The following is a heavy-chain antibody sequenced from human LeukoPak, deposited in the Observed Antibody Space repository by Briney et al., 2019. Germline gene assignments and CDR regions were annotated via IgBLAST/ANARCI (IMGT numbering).Heavy chain of an antibody. J-gene: IGHJ4*02. CDR1: GFTFSNYA. Sequence: PGGSLRLSCSASGFTFSNYAMHWVRQAPGEELEYVSSISSDGGGTYYAGSVKGRFTISRDNSKNTLSLQMSSLRAEDTAVYYCVTRDSSGYFYNDWGQGTLVTVSS. V-gene: IGHV3-64D*06. CDR2: ISSDGGGT. D-gene: IGHD3-22*01. CDR3: VTRDSSGYFYND.